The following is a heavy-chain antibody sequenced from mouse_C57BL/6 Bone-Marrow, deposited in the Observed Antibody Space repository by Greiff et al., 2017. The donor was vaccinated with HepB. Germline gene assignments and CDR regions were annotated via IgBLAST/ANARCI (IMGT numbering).Heavy chain of an antibody. CDR3: AQGAGWFAY. CDR1: GYSFTSYW. J-gene: IGHJ3*01. Sequence: LVESGASVKVPCTASGYSFTSYWLHWGKQRLGQGLEWPGRIHPSDSDTNYNQKFKGKATLTVDKSSSTAYMQLSSLTSEDSAVYYCAQGAGWFAYWGRGTLVTVSA. V-gene: IGHV1-74*01. CDR2: IHPSDSDT.